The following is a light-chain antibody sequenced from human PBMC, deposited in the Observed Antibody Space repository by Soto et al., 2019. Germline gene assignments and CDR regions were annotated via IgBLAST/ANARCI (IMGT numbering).Light chain of an antibody. Sequence: SYELTQPPSVSVSPGQTASITCSGHNLGDKYVYWYQQKPGQSPVLVIYQDTKRPSGIPERFSGSNSGNTATLTISGTQAMDEADYYCQTWDSTTGVFGTGTKVTVL. V-gene: IGLV3-1*01. CDR2: QDT. J-gene: IGLJ1*01. CDR1: NLGDKY. CDR3: QTWDSTTGV.